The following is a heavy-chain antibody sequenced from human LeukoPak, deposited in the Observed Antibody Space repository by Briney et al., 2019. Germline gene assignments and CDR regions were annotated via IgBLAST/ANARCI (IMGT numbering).Heavy chain of an antibody. V-gene: IGHV5-10-1*01. CDR1: GXNFTNYW. D-gene: IGHD6-19*01. CDR3: ARQAVAGDFDY. CDR2: IDPSDSYT. J-gene: IGHJ4*02. Sequence: GESLRISFKGSGXNFTNYWITWVRQTPGKGLEWMGRIDPSDSYTNYGPSFQGHVTISVDKSISTAYLQWSSLKASDTAMYYCARQAVAGDFDYWGQGTLVTVSS.